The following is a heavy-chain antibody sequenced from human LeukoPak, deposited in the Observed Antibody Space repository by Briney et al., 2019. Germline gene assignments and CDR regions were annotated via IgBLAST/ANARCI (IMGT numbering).Heavy chain of an antibody. CDR2: IHPYGDL. D-gene: IGHD2-21*01. CDR1: GGSCSDYY. V-gene: IGHV4-34*01. J-gene: IGHJ4*02. CDR3: ARGRDRSKAGEH. Sequence: SETLSLTCAVYGGSCSDYYCSWIRQPPGKGLEWIGKIHPYGDLYYNSSLTSRLTISIDTSKTQFSLRLTSLTAADTAFYYCARGRDRSKAGEHWGQGTLVTVSS.